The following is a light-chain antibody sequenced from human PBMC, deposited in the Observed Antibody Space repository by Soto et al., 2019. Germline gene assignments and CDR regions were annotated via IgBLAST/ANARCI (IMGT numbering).Light chain of an antibody. J-gene: IGLJ1*01. V-gene: IGLV2-11*01. Sequence: QSALTQPRSVSGSPGQSVTISCTGTSSDVGGYNYVSWFQQHPGKAPKLMIYAVTERPSGVPDRFSGSKSGNTASLTISGXXXXXXXXXYCCSYAGTFTYVFGTGTKVTVL. CDR3: CSYAGTFTYV. CDR2: AVT. CDR1: SSDVGGYNY.